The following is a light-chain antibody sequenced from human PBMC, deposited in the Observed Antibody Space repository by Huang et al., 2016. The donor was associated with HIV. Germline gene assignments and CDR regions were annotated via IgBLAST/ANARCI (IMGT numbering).Light chain of an antibody. Sequence: EIVLTQSPATLSVSPGERATLSCRASQSISTYLAWYQHKPAQAPMLLIYGASTRASGIPARFSGSGSGTEVTLTISSLQSEDFAVYYCQQYNNWPPEVTFGPGTKVDIK. J-gene: IGKJ3*01. V-gene: IGKV3-15*01. CDR3: QQYNNWPPEVT. CDR1: QSISTY. CDR2: GAS.